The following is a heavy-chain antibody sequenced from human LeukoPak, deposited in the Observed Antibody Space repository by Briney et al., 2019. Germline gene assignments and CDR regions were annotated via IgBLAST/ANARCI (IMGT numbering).Heavy chain of an antibody. CDR3: ARGNYDILTGYYIGLDY. J-gene: IGHJ4*02. CDR2: IWYDGSNK. CDR1: GFTFSSYG. D-gene: IGHD3-9*01. Sequence: GRSLRLSCAASGFTFSSYGMHWVRQAPGKGLGWVAVIWYDGSNKYYADSVKGRFTISRDNSKNTLYLQMNSLRAEDTAVYYCARGNYDILTGYYIGLDYWGQGTLVTVSS. V-gene: IGHV3-33*01.